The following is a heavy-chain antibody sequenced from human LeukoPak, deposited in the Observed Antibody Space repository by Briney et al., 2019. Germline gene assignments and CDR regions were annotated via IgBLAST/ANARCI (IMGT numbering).Heavy chain of an antibody. Sequence: TGGSLRLSCAASGFTFSSYAMSWVRQPPGKGLEWIGSAHYSGSTYYNPSLKSRVTISVDTSKNQFSLKLSSVTAADTAVYYCARLTGTYYYYYMDVWGKGTTVTVSS. V-gene: IGHV4-38-2*01. CDR1: GFTFSSYA. CDR2: AHYSGST. CDR3: ARLTGTYYYYYMDV. D-gene: IGHD1-7*01. J-gene: IGHJ6*03.